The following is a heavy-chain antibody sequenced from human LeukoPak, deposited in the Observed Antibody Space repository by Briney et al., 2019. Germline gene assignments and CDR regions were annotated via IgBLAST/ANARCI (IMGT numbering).Heavy chain of an antibody. J-gene: IGHJ4*02. D-gene: IGHD3-9*01. CDR1: GGTFSSYA. CDR2: IIPIFGTA. V-gene: IGHV1-69*13. CDR3: AGTYYDILTGKFDY. Sequence: SVKVSCKASGGTFSSYAISWVRQAPGQGLEWMGGIIPIFGTANYAQKFQGRVTITADESTSTAYMELSSLRSEDTAVYYCAGTYYDILTGKFDYWGQGTLVTVSS.